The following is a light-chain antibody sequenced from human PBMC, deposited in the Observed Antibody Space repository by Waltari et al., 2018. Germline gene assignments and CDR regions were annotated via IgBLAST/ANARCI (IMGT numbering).Light chain of an antibody. V-gene: IGLV2-8*01. CDR2: EVS. Sequence: QSALTQPPSASGSPGQSVTISCTGTSSYVGGYNYVPLYQQHPGKAPKLMIYEVSHRPSGVPDRFSGSKSGNTASLTVFGLQAEDEADYYCSSYAGSNNLVFGGGTKLTVL. J-gene: IGLJ3*02. CDR1: SSYVGGYNY. CDR3: SSYAGSNNLV.